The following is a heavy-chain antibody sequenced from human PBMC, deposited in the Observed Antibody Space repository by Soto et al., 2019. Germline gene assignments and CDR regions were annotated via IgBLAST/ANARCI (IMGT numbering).Heavy chain of an antibody. CDR2: INHSGNT. Sequence: SETLSLTCAVYGGSFSGYYWTWIRQPPGKGLEWIGEINHSGNTNYNPSLKSRVSISIDTSKNQFSLKLSSVTAADTAVYYCARLCSGGSCSRDYWGQGSLVTVS. D-gene: IGHD2-15*01. J-gene: IGHJ4*02. V-gene: IGHV4-34*01. CDR3: ARLCSGGSCSRDY. CDR1: GGSFSGYY.